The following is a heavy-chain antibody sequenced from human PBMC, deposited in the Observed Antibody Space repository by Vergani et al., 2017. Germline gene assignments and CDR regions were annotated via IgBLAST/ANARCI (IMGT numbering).Heavy chain of an antibody. J-gene: IGHJ6*02. V-gene: IGHV7-4-1*02. D-gene: IGHD2-2*01. CDR3: ARDIVVVPAAANYYYYGMDV. Sequence: QVQLVQSGSALKKPGASVKVSCKASGYTFTSYAMNWVRQAPGQGLEWMGWINTNTGNPTYAQGFTGRFVFSLDTSVSTAYLQISSLKAEDTAVYYCARDIVVVPAAANYYYYGMDVWGQGTTVTVSS. CDR1: GYTFTSYA. CDR2: INTNTGNP.